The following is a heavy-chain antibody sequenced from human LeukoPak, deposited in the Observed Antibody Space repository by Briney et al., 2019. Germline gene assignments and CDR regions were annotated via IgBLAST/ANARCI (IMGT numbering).Heavy chain of an antibody. V-gene: IGHV4-59*12. CDR2: IYYNGST. CDR1: GGSIGLYH. J-gene: IGHJ5*02. Sequence: SETLSLICTVSGGSIGLYHWTWLRQPPGKALEWLGYIYYNGSTKYNPSLKSRVTISLDTSKNQFSLKLSSVTAADTAVYYCARDRAAGSDWLDPWGQGTLVTVSS. D-gene: IGHD3-10*01. CDR3: ARDRAAGSDWLDP.